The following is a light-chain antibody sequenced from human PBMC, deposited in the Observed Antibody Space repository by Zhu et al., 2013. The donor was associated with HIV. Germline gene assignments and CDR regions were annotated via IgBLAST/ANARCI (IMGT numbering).Light chain of an antibody. V-gene: IGLV3-1*01. CDR1: TLGEKY. CDR2: QDT. Sequence: SYELTQPPSVSVSPGQTASITCSGDTLGEKYVCWYQQKPGQSPVLVIYQDTKRPSGIPERFSGSNSGNTATLTISGTQAMDEADYYCQVWDSSSDHVVFGGRTKLDRP. J-gene: IGLJ2*01. CDR3: QVWDSSSDHVV.